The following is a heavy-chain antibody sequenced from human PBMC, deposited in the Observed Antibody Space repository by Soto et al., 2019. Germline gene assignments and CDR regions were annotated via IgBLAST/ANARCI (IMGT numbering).Heavy chain of an antibody. J-gene: IGHJ4*02. CDR3: ARGTTVRYFDY. CDR2: VYQSGST. CDR1: GGSISSSNW. V-gene: IGHV4-4*02. D-gene: IGHD4-17*01. Sequence: TSETLSLTCAVSGGSISSSNWWNWVRQPPGKGLEWIGEVYQSGSTNYNPSLKSRVTISVDKSKNQFSLKLTSVTAADTAVYYRARGTTVRYFDYWGQGTLVTVSS.